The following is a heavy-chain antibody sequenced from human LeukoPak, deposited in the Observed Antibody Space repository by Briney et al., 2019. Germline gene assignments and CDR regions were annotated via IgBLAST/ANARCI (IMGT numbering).Heavy chain of an antibody. J-gene: IGHJ6*02. CDR1: GFTFSSYA. CDR3: AKCSSGSYYPGGDNYYYGLDV. Sequence: HTGGSLRLSCAASGFTFSSYAMTWVRQAPGKGLEWVSAISVSGDSAYYADSVKGRFTISRDSSKNTLLLQMNSLRAEDTAVYYCAKCSSGSYYPGGDNYYYGLDVWGQGTTVTVSS. CDR2: ISVSGDSA. V-gene: IGHV3-23*01. D-gene: IGHD3-10*01.